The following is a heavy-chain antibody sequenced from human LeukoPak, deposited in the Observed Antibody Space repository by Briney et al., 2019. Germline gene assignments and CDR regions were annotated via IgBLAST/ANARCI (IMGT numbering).Heavy chain of an antibody. J-gene: IGHJ4*02. CDR2: ISAYNGNT. CDR3: ARSLSTSPHIYFDY. Sequence: ASVKVSCKASGYTFTSYGISWVRQAPGQGLEWMGWISAYNGNTNYAQKLQGRVTMTPDTSTSTAYMELRSLRSDDTAVYYCARSLSTSPHIYFDYWGQGTLVTVSS. V-gene: IGHV1-18*04. CDR1: GYTFTSYG.